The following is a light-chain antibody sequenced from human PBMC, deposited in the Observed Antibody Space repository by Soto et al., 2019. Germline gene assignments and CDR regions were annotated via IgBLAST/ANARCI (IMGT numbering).Light chain of an antibody. CDR3: ISYTSSSTRV. V-gene: IGLV2-14*01. Sequence: HSALTQPASVSGSPGQSITISCTGTSSDVGGYNYVSWYQQHPGKAPKLMIYDVSNRPSGVSNRFSGSKSGNTASLTISALQAEDEADYYCISYTSSSTRVFGTGTKVTVL. J-gene: IGLJ1*01. CDR1: SSDVGGYNY. CDR2: DVS.